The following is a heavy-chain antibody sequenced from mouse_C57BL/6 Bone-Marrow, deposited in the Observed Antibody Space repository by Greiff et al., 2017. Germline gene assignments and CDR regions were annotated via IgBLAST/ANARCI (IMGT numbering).Heavy chain of an antibody. V-gene: IGHV1-80*01. CDR1: GYAFSSYW. D-gene: IGHD1-1*01. J-gene: IGHJ3*01. CDR3: ARSRERSVATGFAY. CDR2: IYPGDGDT. Sequence: VQLQQSGAELVKPGASVKISCKASGYAFSSYWMNWVKQRPGKGLEWIGQIYPGDGDTTYNGKFKGKAKLTAYKSSSTAYMQLRSLTAEDSAVYFCARSRERSVATGFAYGGQVTLVTVSA.